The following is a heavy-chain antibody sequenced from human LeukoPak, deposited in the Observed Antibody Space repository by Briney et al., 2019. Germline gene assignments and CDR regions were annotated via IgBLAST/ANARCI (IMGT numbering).Heavy chain of an antibody. CDR1: GYTFTSYA. Sequence: ASVKVSCKASGYTFTSYAMNWVRQAPGQGLEWMGWINTNTGNPTYAQGFTGRFVFSLDTSVSTAYLQISSLKAEDTAVYYCAREVEQQMAQYYYYYDGMDVWGQGTTVTVSS. D-gene: IGHD6-13*01. CDR3: AREVEQQMAQYYYYYDGMDV. J-gene: IGHJ6*02. V-gene: IGHV7-4-1*02. CDR2: INTNTGNP.